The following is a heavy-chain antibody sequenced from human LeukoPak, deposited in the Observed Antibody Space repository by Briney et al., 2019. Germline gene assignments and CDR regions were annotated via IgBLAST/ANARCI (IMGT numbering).Heavy chain of an antibody. CDR3: AASTDYFYYYMDV. CDR2: IYNSETT. Sequence: SETLSLTCAVSGGPLSTDYWSWVRQPPGKGLEWIGYIYNSETTKYNPSLRSRVTISLDTSKNQFSLKLSSVTAADTAMYYCAASTDYFYYYMDVWGKGTTVIVSS. J-gene: IGHJ6*03. CDR1: GGPLSTDY. V-gene: IGHV4-59*08.